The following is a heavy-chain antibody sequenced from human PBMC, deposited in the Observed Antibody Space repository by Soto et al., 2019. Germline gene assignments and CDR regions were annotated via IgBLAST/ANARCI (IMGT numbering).Heavy chain of an antibody. CDR1: GFTFSSYA. J-gene: IGHJ4*02. D-gene: IGHD3-10*01. CDR2: ISGSGGST. V-gene: IGHV3-23*01. CDR3: AKEPVTMVRGGTDY. Sequence: LSLTCAASGFTFSSYAMSWVRQAPGKGLEWVSAISGSGGSTYYADSVKGRFTISRDNSKNTLYLQMNSLRAEDTAVYYCAKEPVTMVRGGTDYWGQGTLVTVSS.